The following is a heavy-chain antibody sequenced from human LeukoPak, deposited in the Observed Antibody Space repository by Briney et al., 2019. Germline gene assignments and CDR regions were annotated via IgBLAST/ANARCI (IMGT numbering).Heavy chain of an antibody. J-gene: IGHJ6*03. Sequence: PGGSLRLSCAASGFTFSSYSMNWVRQAPGKGLEWVSSISSSSSYIYYADSVKGRFTISRDNAKNSLYLQMNSLRAEDTAVYYCARLVVVAAAYYYYYMDVWGKGTTVTVSS. D-gene: IGHD2-15*01. V-gene: IGHV3-21*01. CDR2: ISSSSSYI. CDR3: ARLVVVAAAYYYYYMDV. CDR1: GFTFSSYS.